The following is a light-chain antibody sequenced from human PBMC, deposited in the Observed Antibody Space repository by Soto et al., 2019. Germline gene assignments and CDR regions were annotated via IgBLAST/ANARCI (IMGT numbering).Light chain of an antibody. CDR1: QSVSSS. J-gene: IGKJ5*01. CDR2: GAS. Sequence: EIVMTQSPATLSVSPGERATLSCRASQSVSSSLAWYQQKPGQAPRLLIYGASSRATGIPDRFSGSGSGTDFTLTISRLEPEDFAVYYCQQYGSSHTFGQGTLLEI. CDR3: QQYGSSHT. V-gene: IGKV3-20*01.